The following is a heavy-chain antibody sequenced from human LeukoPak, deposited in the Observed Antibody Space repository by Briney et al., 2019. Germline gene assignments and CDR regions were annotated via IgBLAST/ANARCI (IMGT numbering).Heavy chain of an antibody. V-gene: IGHV3-74*01. D-gene: IGHD6-13*01. Sequence: GGSLRLSCAASGFTFSSHWMHWVRQTPGKGLVWVSRINTDESKINHADSVKGRFTISRDNAKNSLYLQMNSLRAEDTAVYYCARRFLYAADYWGQGTLVTVSS. CDR2: INTDESKI. CDR1: GFTFSSHW. CDR3: ARRFLYAADY. J-gene: IGHJ4*02.